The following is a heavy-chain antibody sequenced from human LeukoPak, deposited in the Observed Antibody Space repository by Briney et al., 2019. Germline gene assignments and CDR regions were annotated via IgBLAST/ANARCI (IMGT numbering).Heavy chain of an antibody. Sequence: SVKVSCKASGGTFSSYAISWVRQAPGQGLEWMGGIIPIFGIANYAQKFQGRVTITADESTSTAYMELSSLRSEDTAVYYCARRSASTYDFWSGYYTGPFDYWGQGTLVTVSS. D-gene: IGHD3-3*01. J-gene: IGHJ4*02. CDR3: ARRSASTYDFWSGYYTGPFDY. CDR2: IIPIFGIA. CDR1: GGTFSSYA. V-gene: IGHV1-69*13.